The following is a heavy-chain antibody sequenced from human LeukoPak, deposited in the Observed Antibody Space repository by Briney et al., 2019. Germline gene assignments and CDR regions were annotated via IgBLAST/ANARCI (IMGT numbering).Heavy chain of an antibody. D-gene: IGHD5-18*01. CDR2: ISGSGGST. Sequence: PGGSLRLSCAASGFTFSSYAMSWVRQAPGRGLEWVSAISGSGGSTYYADSVKGRFTISRDNSKNTLYLQMNSLRAEDTAVYYCASRGDTAMVTDYWGQGTLVTVSS. J-gene: IGHJ4*02. CDR3: ASRGDTAMVTDY. V-gene: IGHV3-23*01. CDR1: GFTFSSYA.